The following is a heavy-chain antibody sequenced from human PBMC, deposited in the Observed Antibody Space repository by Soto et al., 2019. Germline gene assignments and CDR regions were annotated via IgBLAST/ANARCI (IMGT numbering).Heavy chain of an antibody. J-gene: IGHJ4*02. CDR3: VKGDDCTGGSCRRDRYSFDY. CDR1: GFTFSNYA. Sequence: GSLRLSCSASGFTFSNYAMHWVRQAPGKGLEYVSGIDSDGISTYYADSVKGRFTISRDNSKNTLYLQMNSLRADDTALYYCVKGDDCTGGSCRRDRYSFDYWGQGTLVTVSS. D-gene: IGHD2-15*01. CDR2: IDSDGIST. V-gene: IGHV3-64D*06.